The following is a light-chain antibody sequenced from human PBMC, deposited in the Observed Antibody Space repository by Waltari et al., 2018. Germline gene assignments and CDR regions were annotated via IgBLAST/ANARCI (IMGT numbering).Light chain of an antibody. CDR2: GNS. CDR3: QSYDSSLSGQGV. J-gene: IGLJ2*01. CDR1: SSNIGEGYD. V-gene: IGLV1-40*01. Sequence: QSVLTQPPSVSAAPGQWVTISCPGTSSNIGEGYDVHWYPQLPGTAPKLLIYGNSNRPSGVPDRFSGSKSGTSASLAITGLQAEDEADYYCQSYDSSLSGQGVFGGGTKLTVL.